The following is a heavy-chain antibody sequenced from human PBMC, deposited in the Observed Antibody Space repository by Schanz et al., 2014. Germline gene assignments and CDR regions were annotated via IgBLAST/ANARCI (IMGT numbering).Heavy chain of an antibody. CDR3: ARVNTIFGVVILGWLDP. J-gene: IGHJ5*02. D-gene: IGHD3-3*01. V-gene: IGHV1-69*04. Sequence: QVQLVQSGAEVKKPGSSVTVSCKASGDTLSSYGISWVRQAPGQGLEWMGRIIPNLGSANYAQKFQGRVTITADKSTSAVYMELSSLRSEDTAIYYCARVNTIFGVVILGWLDPWGQGTLVTVSS. CDR2: IIPNLGSA. CDR1: GDTLSSYG.